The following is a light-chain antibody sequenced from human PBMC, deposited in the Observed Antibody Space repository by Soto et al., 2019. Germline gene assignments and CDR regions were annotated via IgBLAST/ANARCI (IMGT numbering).Light chain of an antibody. CDR1: QSVSSNY. J-gene: IGKJ1*01. CDR2: IAS. CDR3: QQYDSSPWT. Sequence: EIVLTQSPDTLSLSPGERATLSCRASQSVSSNYLAWYQQKTGQTPRLLIYIASTRAPGTPDRFRGSGSGTHFTLTSSRLEPEDFAVYYCQQYDSSPWTFGQGTKVEIK. V-gene: IGKV3-20*01.